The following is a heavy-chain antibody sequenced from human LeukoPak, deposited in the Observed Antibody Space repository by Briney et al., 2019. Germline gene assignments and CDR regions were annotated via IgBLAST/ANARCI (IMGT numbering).Heavy chain of an antibody. D-gene: IGHD6-19*01. J-gene: IGHJ3*02. CDR2: IYYSGST. V-gene: IGHV4-39*07. Sequence: TSETLSLTCTVSGGSISSSSYYWGWIRQPPGKGLEWIGSIYYSGSTYYNPSLKSRVTMSVDTSKNQFSLKVNSVTAADTAVYYCARDEGSSAWAYNDFDIWGQGTMVTVSS. CDR1: GGSISSSSYY. CDR3: ARDEGSSAWAYNDFDI.